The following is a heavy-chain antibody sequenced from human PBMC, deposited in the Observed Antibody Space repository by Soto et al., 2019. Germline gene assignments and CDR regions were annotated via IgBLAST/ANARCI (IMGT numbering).Heavy chain of an antibody. CDR3: ARVGVGHYEFDY. J-gene: IGHJ4*02. D-gene: IGHD3-16*01. CDR2: IKTDGSIT. Sequence: EVHLVESGGALVQPGGSPRLSCAASGFTFSSYWLHWVRQAPGEGLVWVSRIKTDGSITSYADSVKGRFTISRDNAKNTMYLQMNSLRAEDTAVYYCARVGVGHYEFDYWGQGTLVTVSS. CDR1: GFTFSSYW. V-gene: IGHV3-74*01.